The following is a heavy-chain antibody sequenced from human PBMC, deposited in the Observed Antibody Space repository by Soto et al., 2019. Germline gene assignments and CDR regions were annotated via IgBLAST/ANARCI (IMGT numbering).Heavy chain of an antibody. J-gene: IGHJ4*02. CDR3: AKDYALGGGACFDY. CDR1: GFTFNNYA. Sequence: EVQLLESGRALVQPGGSLRLSCAASGFTFNNYAMTWVRQAPGKGLECVSAISGGGDSAYYPDSVKGRFTIFRDNSKNTLYLQMNSLRAEDTAVYYCAKDYALGGGACFDYWGRGTLVTVSS. V-gene: IGHV3-23*01. CDR2: ISGGGDSA. D-gene: IGHD2-21*02.